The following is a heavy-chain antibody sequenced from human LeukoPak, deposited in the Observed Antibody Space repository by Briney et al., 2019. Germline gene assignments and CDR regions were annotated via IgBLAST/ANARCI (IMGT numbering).Heavy chain of an antibody. CDR2: IIPIFGTA. Sequence: SVKVSCKASGGTFSSYAISWVRQAPGQGLEWMGGIIPIFGTANYAQKFQGRVTITTDESTSTAYMELSSLRSEGTAVYYCARETPERYRGSYFDYWGLGTLVTVSS. J-gene: IGHJ4*02. V-gene: IGHV1-69*05. CDR3: ARETPERYRGSYFDY. D-gene: IGHD5-12*01. CDR1: GGTFSSYA.